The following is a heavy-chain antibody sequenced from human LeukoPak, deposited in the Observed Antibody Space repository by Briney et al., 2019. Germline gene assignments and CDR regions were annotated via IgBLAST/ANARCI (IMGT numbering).Heavy chain of an antibody. J-gene: IGHJ6*03. CDR1: GGSISSYY. Sequence: SETLSLTCTVSGGSISSYYWSWIRQPPGKGLEWIGYIYYSGSTNYNPSLKSRVTISVDTSKNQFSLKLSSVTAADTAVYYCAGGTSIAAYRFEHSYLDVWGKGPTVTVSS. V-gene: IGHV4-59*01. D-gene: IGHD6-6*01. CDR2: IYYSGST. CDR3: AGGTSIAAYRFEHSYLDV.